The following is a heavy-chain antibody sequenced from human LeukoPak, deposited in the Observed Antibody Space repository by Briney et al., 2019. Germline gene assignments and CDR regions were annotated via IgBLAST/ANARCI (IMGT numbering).Heavy chain of an antibody. D-gene: IGHD6-6*01. Sequence: SETLSLTCTVSGGSISSYYWSWIRQPAGKGLEWIGRIYTSGSTNYNPSLKSRVTMSVDTSKNQFSLKLSSVTAADTAVYYCAALEYSSSGGAFDIWGQGTMVTVSS. J-gene: IGHJ3*02. CDR3: AALEYSSSGGAFDI. CDR1: GGSISSYY. V-gene: IGHV4-4*07. CDR2: IYTSGST.